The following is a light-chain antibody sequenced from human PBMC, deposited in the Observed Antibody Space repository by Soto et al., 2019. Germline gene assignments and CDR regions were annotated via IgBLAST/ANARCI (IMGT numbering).Light chain of an antibody. J-gene: IGKJ5*01. CDR2: DAF. CDR1: QSVSSY. CDR3: QQRSNWPT. Sequence: LSPGQRATLSCRASQSVSSYLAWYQQKPGQAPRLLIYDAFKRATGIPARFSGSGSGTDFTLTISSLEPEDFAVYYCQQRSNWPTFGQGTRLEIK. V-gene: IGKV3-11*01.